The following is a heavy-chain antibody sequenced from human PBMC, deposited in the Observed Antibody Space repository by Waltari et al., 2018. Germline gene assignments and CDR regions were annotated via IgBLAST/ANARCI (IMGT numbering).Heavy chain of an antibody. CDR1: GFTFSRYW. CDR3: VRDEPGDGLDY. J-gene: IGHJ4*02. CDR2: IESDESRT. V-gene: IGHV3-74*03. Sequence: EVQLVESGGALVQPGGSLRLSCATSGFTFSRYWMHWGRQAPGEGLMWVSHIESDESRTTYAESVKGRFTISRDNAKNTVYLQMNSLKDEDTAVYYCVRDEPGDGLDYWGQGTRVTVSS. D-gene: IGHD7-27*01.